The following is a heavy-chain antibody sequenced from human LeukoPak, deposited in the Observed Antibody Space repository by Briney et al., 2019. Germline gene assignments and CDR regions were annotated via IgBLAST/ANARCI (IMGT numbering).Heavy chain of an antibody. Sequence: GGSLRLSCAASGFTFSSYGMHWVRQAPGKGLEWVAVISYDGSNKYYADSVKGRFTISRDNSKNTLYLQMNSLRAEDTAVYYCAKVNPDYCSGGSCYLLYDSSGPFDYWGQGTLVTVSS. J-gene: IGHJ4*02. CDR1: GFTFSSYG. CDR3: AKVNPDYCSGGSCYLLYDSSGPFDY. D-gene: IGHD2-15*01. CDR2: ISYDGSNK. V-gene: IGHV3-30*18.